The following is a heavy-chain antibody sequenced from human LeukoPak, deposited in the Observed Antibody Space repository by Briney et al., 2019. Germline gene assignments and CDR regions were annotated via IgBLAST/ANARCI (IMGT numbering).Heavy chain of an antibody. CDR1: GFGFSSHW. J-gene: IGHJ4*02. CDR3: GTSLGPLTEY. V-gene: IGHV3-74*01. CDR2: INAGGSGT. Sequence: AGGSLRLSCAASGFGFSSHWMRWVRQAPGEGLVWVSRINAGGSGTSYADSVEGRFTISRDNAKDTLYLQMNSLRVEDTAVYYCGTSLGPLTEYWGQGTLVTVSS. D-gene: IGHD7-27*01.